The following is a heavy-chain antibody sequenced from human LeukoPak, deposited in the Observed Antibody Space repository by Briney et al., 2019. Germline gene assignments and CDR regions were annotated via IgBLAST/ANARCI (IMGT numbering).Heavy chain of an antibody. Sequence: GGSLRLSCAASGFSFSRYAMGWVRQAPGKGLEWVSTVNESGGRTYYADSVKGRFTISRDNSKNTLYLQMNSLRAEDTAVYYCAKDRKPYSSSSGYWGQGTLVTVSS. V-gene: IGHV3-23*01. D-gene: IGHD6-6*01. CDR3: AKDRKPYSSSSGY. J-gene: IGHJ4*02. CDR2: VNESGGRT. CDR1: GFSFSRYA.